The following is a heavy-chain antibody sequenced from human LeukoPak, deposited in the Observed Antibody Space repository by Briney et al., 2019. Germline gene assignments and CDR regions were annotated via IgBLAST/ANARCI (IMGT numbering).Heavy chain of an antibody. CDR1: GFDVGRNY. V-gene: IGHV3-53*01. J-gene: IGHJ5*02. CDR2: IYSGGAT. CDR3: ARSSSSWSPIDP. Sequence: GGSLRLSCAASGFDVGRNYMTWVRQAPGKGLEWVSFIYSGGATYYADSVRGRFTISRDSSKNTLYLQMNSLRVEDTAVYYCARSSSSWSPIDPWGQGTLVTVSS. D-gene: IGHD6-13*01.